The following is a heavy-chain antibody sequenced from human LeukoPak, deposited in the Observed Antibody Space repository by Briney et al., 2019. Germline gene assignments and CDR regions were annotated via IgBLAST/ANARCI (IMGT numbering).Heavy chain of an antibody. CDR2: IRSQGISDAT. V-gene: IGHV3-73*01. CDR1: GFTFSGSA. CDR3: AGDYNSWTGLNY. J-gene: IGHJ4*02. D-gene: IGHD3-3*01. Sequence: GGSLRLSCAASGFTFSGSAMHWVRQASGKGLEWLGLIRSQGISDATVYGASVKGRFTISRDDSENTAYLQMNSLRTEDTAVYYCAGDYNSWTGLNYWGQGTLVTVSS.